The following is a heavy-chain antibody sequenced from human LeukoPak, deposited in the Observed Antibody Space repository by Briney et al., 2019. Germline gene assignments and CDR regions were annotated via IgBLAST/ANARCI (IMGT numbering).Heavy chain of an antibody. Sequence: SETLSLTCTVGGGSLSGHYWGWIRQPPGKGLELVGHIYYTGTTFYNPSLNSRVTITLDTSRNQFSLKLSSVTAADTAVYYCARGPSFSGGGCYYDYWGQGTLVTVSS. V-gene: IGHV4-59*11. CDR3: ARGPSFSGGGCYYDY. J-gene: IGHJ4*02. CDR2: IYYTGTT. CDR1: GGSLSGHY. D-gene: IGHD2-2*01.